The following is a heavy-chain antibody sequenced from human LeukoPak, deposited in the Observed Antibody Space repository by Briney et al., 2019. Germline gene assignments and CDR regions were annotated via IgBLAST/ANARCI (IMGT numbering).Heavy chain of an antibody. CDR3: AREEDTAMETDY. D-gene: IGHD5-18*01. CDR2: IIPILGIA. V-gene: IGHV1-69*04. J-gene: IGHJ4*02. CDR1: GGTVSSYA. Sequence: ASVKVSCKASGGTVSSYAISWVRQAPGQGLEWMGRIIPILGIANYAQKFQGRVTITADKSTSTAYMELSSLRSEDTAVYYCAREEDTAMETDYWGQGTLVTVSS.